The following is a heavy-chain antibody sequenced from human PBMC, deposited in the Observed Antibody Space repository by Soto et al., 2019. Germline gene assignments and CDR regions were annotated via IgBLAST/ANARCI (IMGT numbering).Heavy chain of an antibody. Sequence: QVQLVQSGAEVKKPGSSVKVSCKASGGTFSSYTISWVRQAPGQGLEWMGRIIPILGIANYAQKFQGRVTITADKSTSTAYMELSSLRSEDTAVYYCARDDRGYCSGGSCYHAFDIWGQGKMVTVSS. D-gene: IGHD2-15*01. J-gene: IGHJ3*02. CDR1: GGTFSSYT. CDR3: ARDDRGYCSGGSCYHAFDI. CDR2: IIPILGIA. V-gene: IGHV1-69*08.